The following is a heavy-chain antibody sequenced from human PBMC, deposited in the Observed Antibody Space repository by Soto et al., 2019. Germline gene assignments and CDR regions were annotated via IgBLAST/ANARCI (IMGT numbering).Heavy chain of an antibody. CDR3: ARGAATYYDILTGYYTTRNWFDP. CDR2: ISYDGSNK. Sequence: HPGGSLRLSCAASGFTFSSYGMHWVRQAPGKGMEWVAVISYDGSNKYYADSVKGRFTISRDNSKNTLYLQMNSLRAEDTAVYYCARGAATYYDILTGYYTTRNWFDPWGQGTLVTVSS. V-gene: IGHV3-30*03. D-gene: IGHD3-9*01. CDR1: GFTFSSYG. J-gene: IGHJ5*02.